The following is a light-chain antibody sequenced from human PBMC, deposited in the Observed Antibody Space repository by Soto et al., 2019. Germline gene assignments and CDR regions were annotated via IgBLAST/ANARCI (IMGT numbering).Light chain of an antibody. CDR3: SSYTSSSTLVV. CDR2: DVS. CDR1: SSDVGGYNY. Sequence: QSALTQPASVSGSPGQSITISCTGTSSDVGGYNYVSWYQQHPGKAPKLMIYDVSNRPSGVSNRFSGSKSGNTASLTISGLQAEDEADYYCSSYTSSSTLVVFGGWNKLTVL. J-gene: IGLJ2*01. V-gene: IGLV2-14*01.